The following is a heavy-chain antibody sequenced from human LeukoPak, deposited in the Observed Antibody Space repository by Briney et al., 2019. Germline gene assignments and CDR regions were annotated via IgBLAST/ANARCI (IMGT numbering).Heavy chain of an antibody. D-gene: IGHD6-19*01. CDR1: GGSISSGGYY. Sequence: SQTLSLTCTVSGGSISSGGYYWSWIRQHPGKGLEWIGYIYYSGSTYYNPSLKSRVTISVDTSKNQFSLKLSSVTAADTAVYYSARGGSGWTNWFDPWGQGTLVTVSS. J-gene: IGHJ5*02. CDR3: ARGGSGWTNWFDP. V-gene: IGHV4-31*03. CDR2: IYYSGST.